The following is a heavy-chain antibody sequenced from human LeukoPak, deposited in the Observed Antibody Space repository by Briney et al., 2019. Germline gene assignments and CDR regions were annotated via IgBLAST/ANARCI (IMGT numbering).Heavy chain of an antibody. D-gene: IGHD2-15*01. J-gene: IGHJ4*02. V-gene: IGHV1-2*02. CDR1: GYTFTGYY. CDR2: INPNRGGT. Sequence: ASVNVSCKASGYTFTGYYMHWVRQAPGQGLEWMGWINPNRGGTNYAQKFQGRVTITRDTSISTAYMELSRLRSDDTAVYYCAREDRYCSGGSCPEYYFVYWGQGTLVTVSS. CDR3: AREDRYCSGGSCPEYYFVY.